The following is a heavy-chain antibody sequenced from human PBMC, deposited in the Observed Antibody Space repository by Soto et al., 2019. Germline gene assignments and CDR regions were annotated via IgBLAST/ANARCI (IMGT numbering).Heavy chain of an antibody. V-gene: IGHV3-7*05. Sequence: GGSLRLSCAASGFTFSSYWMSWVRQAPGKGLEWVANIKQDGSEKYFVDSVKGRFTISRDNAKNSLFLQMNSLRAEDTAVYYWARDVRSPTGFDYWGPGTLVTVSS. J-gene: IGHJ4*02. CDR1: GFTFSSYW. CDR3: ARDVRSPTGFDY. CDR2: IKQDGSEK.